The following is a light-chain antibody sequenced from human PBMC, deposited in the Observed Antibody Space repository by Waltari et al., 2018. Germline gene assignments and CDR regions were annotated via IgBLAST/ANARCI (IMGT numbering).Light chain of an antibody. CDR3: SSYTSSTTWV. CDR1: LSEVGCYHY. V-gene: IGLV2-14*03. CDR2: DVS. J-gene: IGLJ3*02. Sequence: QSALTQPASVSGSPGQSITISCTGTLSEVGCYHYVSWYQQHPGKAPKLMIYDVSKRPSGVSNRFSGSKSGNTASLTISGLQTEDEADYYCSSYTSSTTWVFGGGTKLTVL.